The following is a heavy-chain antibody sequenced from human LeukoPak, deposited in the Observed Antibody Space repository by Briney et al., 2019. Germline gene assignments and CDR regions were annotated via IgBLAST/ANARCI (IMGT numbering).Heavy chain of an antibody. Sequence: GGSLRLSCAASGFTFSSYEMNWVRQAPGKGLEWVSYISSSGSTIYYADSVKGRFTISRDNAKNSLYQQMNSLRAEDTAVYYCARRGWLGYCSSTSCPRWFDPWGQGTLVTVSS. J-gene: IGHJ5*02. CDR3: ARRGWLGYCSSTSCPRWFDP. CDR1: GFTFSSYE. D-gene: IGHD2-2*01. CDR2: ISSSGSTI. V-gene: IGHV3-48*03.